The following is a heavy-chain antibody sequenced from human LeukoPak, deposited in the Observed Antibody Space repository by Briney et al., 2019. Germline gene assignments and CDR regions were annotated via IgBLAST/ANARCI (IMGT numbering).Heavy chain of an antibody. CDR2: IYPGDSDT. J-gene: IGHJ4*02. Sequence: GESLKISCKGSGYSFTSFRAGWVRQLPGKGLEWIGIIYPGDSDTRYSPSFQGQVTISADKSISTAYLQWSSLKASDTAMYYCARHAVTTRFNYFDYWGQATLVTVSS. CDR3: ARHAVTTRFNYFDY. CDR1: GYSFTSFR. V-gene: IGHV5-51*01. D-gene: IGHD4-17*01.